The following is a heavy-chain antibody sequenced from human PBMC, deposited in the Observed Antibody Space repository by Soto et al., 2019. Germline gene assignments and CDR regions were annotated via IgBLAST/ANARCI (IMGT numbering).Heavy chain of an antibody. J-gene: IGHJ6*04. V-gene: IGHV4-31*03. CDR3: ARGSSIAGLYYGMDV. D-gene: IGHD6-6*01. Sequence: SETLSLTCTFFGRSISSGGYYWTWIRQHPGKGLEWIGYNYYSGITYYNPSLKSRVTISLDTSKNQFSLKLSSVTAADTAVYYCARGSSIAGLYYGMDVWGKGTTVT. CDR2: NYYSGIT. CDR1: GRSISSGGYY.